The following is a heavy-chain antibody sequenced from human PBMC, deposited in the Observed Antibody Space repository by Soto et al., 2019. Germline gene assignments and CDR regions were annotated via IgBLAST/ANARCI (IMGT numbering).Heavy chain of an antibody. CDR1: GFTFSSYG. CDR3: AKNERTVTTFDY. D-gene: IGHD4-17*01. CDR2: ILYEGNNE. J-gene: IGHJ4*02. Sequence: GGSLRLSCVVSGFTFSSYGMHWVRQAPGKGLGWVAVILYEGNNEYYAGSVKGRFTTSRDNSKNTLYLQMNSLRAEDTAVYYCAKNERTVTTFDYWGQGTLVTVSS. V-gene: IGHV3-30*18.